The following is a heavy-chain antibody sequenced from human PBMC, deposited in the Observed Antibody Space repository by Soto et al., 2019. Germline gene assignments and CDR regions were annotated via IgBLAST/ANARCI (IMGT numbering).Heavy chain of an antibody. D-gene: IGHD2-15*01. CDR3: ARRDCSSSSCYLQYYYGMDV. V-gene: IGHV5-10-1*01. CDR1: GYRFSNHW. J-gene: IGHJ6*02. CDR2: IDPSDSYL. Sequence: GESLQISCKGSGYRFSNHWIIWVRQMPGKGLEWMGNIDPSDSYLKYSPSFKGHVTISADKSIRTAYLQWSSLEASDTAVYFCARRDCSSSSCYLQYYYGMDVWGQGTTVTVSS.